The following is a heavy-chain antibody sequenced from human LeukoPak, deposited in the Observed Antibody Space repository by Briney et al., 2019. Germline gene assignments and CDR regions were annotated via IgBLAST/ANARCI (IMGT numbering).Heavy chain of an antibody. V-gene: IGHV3-30*02. CDR2: IRYDGSNK. CDR1: GFTFSSYG. J-gene: IGHJ3*02. CDR3: AKDSFVVEMATIGAFDI. Sequence: GGSLRLSCAASGFTFSSYGMHWVRQAPGKGLEWVAFIRYDGSNKYYADSVKGRFTISRDNSKNTLYLQMNSLRAEDTAVYYCAKDSFVVEMATIGAFDIWGQGTMVTVSS. D-gene: IGHD5-24*01.